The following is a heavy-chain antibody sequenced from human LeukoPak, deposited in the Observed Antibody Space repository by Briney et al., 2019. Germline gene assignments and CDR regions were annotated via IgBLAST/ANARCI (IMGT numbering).Heavy chain of an antibody. V-gene: IGHV3-48*03. J-gene: IGHJ4*02. Sequence: GGSLRLSCAASGFTFSSYEMNWVRQAPGKGLEWVSYISSSGSTIYYADSVKGRFTISRDNSKNTLYLQINSLRAEDTALYYCAKGKPAAGTFDYWGQGTLVTVSS. CDR3: AKGKPAAGTFDY. D-gene: IGHD6-13*01. CDR1: GFTFSSYE. CDR2: ISSSGSTI.